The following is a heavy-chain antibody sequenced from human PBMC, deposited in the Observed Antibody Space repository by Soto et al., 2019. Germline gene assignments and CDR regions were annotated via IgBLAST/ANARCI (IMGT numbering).Heavy chain of an antibody. CDR3: GTEPLSSSCCHWFDP. J-gene: IGHJ5*02. Sequence: ASVKVSRKDSGYTFTGYYMHWVRHAPGQGLEWMGWIKPNSGGTNYGQKFQGRGTMTRDTSISRAYMELRSVRSDDTAVYYCGTEPLSSSCCHWFDPWRQGTLVTASS. CDR1: GYTFTGYY. V-gene: IGHV1-2*02. CDR2: IKPNSGGT. D-gene: IGHD6-13*01.